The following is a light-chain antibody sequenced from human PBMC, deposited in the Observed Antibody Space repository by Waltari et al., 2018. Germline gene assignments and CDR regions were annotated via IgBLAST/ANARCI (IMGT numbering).Light chain of an antibody. J-gene: IGKJ2*01. CDR3: QQYSSFST. CDR2: MAS. Sequence: DIQLTQSPSTLSASVGDRVTISCRASQSVGTWLAWYQQKPGKASKLLIYMASSLESAVPSRFSGSGSGTEVTVTISSLQPDDFATYACQQYSSFSTFGQGTEV. V-gene: IGKV1-5*03. CDR1: QSVGTW.